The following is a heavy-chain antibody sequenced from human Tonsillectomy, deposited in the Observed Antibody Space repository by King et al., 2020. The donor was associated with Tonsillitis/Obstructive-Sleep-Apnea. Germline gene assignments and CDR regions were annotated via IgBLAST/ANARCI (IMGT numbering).Heavy chain of an antibody. Sequence: VQLVESGGGLVNPGGSLRLSCAASGFTFSDYYMSWIRQAPGKGLECVSYISSSSSYKKYADSVNGRFTVSRDNANNSLFLQMSSLRAEDTAVYYCVRGHLPAAGYGLGVWGQGTTVTVSS. J-gene: IGHJ6*02. D-gene: IGHD6-13*01. CDR2: ISSSSSYK. CDR1: GFTFSDYY. CDR3: VRGHLPAAGYGLGV. V-gene: IGHV3-11*06.